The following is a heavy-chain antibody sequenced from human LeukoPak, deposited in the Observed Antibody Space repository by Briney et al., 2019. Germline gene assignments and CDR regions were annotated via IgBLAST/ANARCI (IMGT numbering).Heavy chain of an antibody. CDR3: ARAGGDGEPIQFFDF. J-gene: IGHJ4*02. CDR2: IYHSGST. CDR1: GGSISSSNW. V-gene: IGHV4-4*02. Sequence: SGTLSLTCAVSGGSISSSNWWRWVRQPPGKGLEWIGEIYHSGSTNYNPSLKSRVTISVDKSKNQFSLKMSSVTAADTAVYYCARAGGDGEPIQFFDFWGQGTLVTVSS. D-gene: IGHD3-10*01.